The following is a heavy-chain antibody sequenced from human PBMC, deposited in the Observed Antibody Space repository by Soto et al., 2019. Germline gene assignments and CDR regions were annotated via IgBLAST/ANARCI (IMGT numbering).Heavy chain of an antibody. Sequence: GESLKISCKGSGYTFTNYWIGRVRQMPGKGLEWMGIIYPGDSDTRYSPSFQGQVTISADKSIDTAYLQWRSLKASDTAVYYCARHHGSPGSYFGLDVWGQGTTVTVSS. CDR1: GYTFTNYW. D-gene: IGHD6-13*01. CDR2: IYPGDSDT. CDR3: ARHHGSPGSYFGLDV. J-gene: IGHJ6*02. V-gene: IGHV5-51*01.